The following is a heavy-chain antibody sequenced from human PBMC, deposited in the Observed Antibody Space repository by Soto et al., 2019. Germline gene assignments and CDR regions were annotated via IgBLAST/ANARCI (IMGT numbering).Heavy chain of an antibody. CDR1: GYSFTSYW. J-gene: IGHJ3*02. D-gene: IGHD1-26*01. CDR3: ATYHKVGATICGAFDI. Sequence: GESLKISCKGSGYSFTSYWISWVRQMPGKGLEWMGRIDPSDSYTNYSPSFQGHVTISADKSISTAYLQWSSLKASDTAMYYCATYHKVGATICGAFDIWGQGTMVTVS. V-gene: IGHV5-10-1*01. CDR2: IDPSDSYT.